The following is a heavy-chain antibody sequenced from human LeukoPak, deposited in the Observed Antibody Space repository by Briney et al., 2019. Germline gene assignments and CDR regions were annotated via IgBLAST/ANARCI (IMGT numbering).Heavy chain of an antibody. CDR3: ASDPGAGMAGTFYY. V-gene: IGHV3-53*01. J-gene: IGHJ4*02. CDR2: IYSGGST. D-gene: IGHD6-19*01. CDR1: GFTVSSNY. Sequence: GGSLRLSCAASGFTVSSNYMSWVRQAPGKGLEWVSVIYSGGSTYYADSVKGRFTISRDNSKNTLYLQMNSLRAEDPAVYYCASDPGAGMAGTFYYWGQGTLVTVSS.